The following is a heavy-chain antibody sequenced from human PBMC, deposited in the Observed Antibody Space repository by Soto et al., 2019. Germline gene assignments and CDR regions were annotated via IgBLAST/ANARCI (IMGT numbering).Heavy chain of an antibody. D-gene: IGHD2-15*01. Sequence: ASVKVSCKASGYTFTSYYMHWVRQAPGQGLEWMGIINPSGGSTSYAQKFQGRVTMTRDTSTSTVYMELSSLRSEDTAVYYCVRDPGCSGGSCGEVDYRGQGTLVTVSP. J-gene: IGHJ4*02. V-gene: IGHV1-46*01. CDR3: VRDPGCSGGSCGEVDY. CDR1: GYTFTSYY. CDR2: INPSGGST.